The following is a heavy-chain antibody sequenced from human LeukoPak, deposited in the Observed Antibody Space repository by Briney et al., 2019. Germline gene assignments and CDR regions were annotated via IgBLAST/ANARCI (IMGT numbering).Heavy chain of an antibody. CDR3: ARSKVVLWFGESIGDPDY. CDR1: GYTFTSYD. J-gene: IGHJ4*02. V-gene: IGHV1-8*01. Sequence: ASVKVSCKASGYTFTSYDINWVRQATGQGLEWMGWMNPNSGNTGYAQKFQGRVTMTRNTSISTAYMELSSLRSEDTAVYYCARSKVVLWFGESIGDPDYWGQGTLVTVSS. CDR2: MNPNSGNT. D-gene: IGHD3-10*01.